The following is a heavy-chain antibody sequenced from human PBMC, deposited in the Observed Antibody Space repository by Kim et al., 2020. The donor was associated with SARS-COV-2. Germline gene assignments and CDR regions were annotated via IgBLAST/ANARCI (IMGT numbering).Heavy chain of an antibody. J-gene: IGHJ4*02. V-gene: IGHV3-53*01. CDR2: IYSGGSK. CDR1: GFTVSTSH. Sequence: GGSLRLSCALSGFTVSTSHMYWVRQAPGKGLECVSVIYSGGSKYYADSVMGQRIISRDNNNNTLYLQLNSLRAAETAAYYCVRDAGAYWGQGTLVTVSS. D-gene: IGHD4-17*01. CDR3: VRDAGAY.